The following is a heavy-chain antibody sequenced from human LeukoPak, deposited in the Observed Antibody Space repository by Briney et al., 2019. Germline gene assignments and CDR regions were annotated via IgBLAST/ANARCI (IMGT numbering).Heavy chain of an antibody. J-gene: IGHJ3*02. CDR1: GYTFTGYY. Sequence: GASVKVSFTASGYTFTGYYMHWVRQAPGQGLEWMGWINPNSGGTNYAQKFQGRVTMTRDTSISTAYMELSRLRSDDTAVYYCARDGMVRAFGAFDIWGQGTMVTVPS. CDR3: ARDGMVRAFGAFDI. V-gene: IGHV1-2*02. CDR2: INPNSGGT. D-gene: IGHD3-10*01.